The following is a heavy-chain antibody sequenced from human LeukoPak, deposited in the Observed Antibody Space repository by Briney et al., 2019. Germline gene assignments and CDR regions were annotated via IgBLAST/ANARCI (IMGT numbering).Heavy chain of an antibody. J-gene: IGHJ4*02. D-gene: IGHD3-10*01. Sequence: PSETLSLTCTVSGDSISSGNYWGWIRQPPGKGLEWIGSIFHTGSTYYNLSLKSRVTISVDTSKNQFSLRLSSVTAADTAVYYCARDTSSGSYSDFDYWGQGTLVTVSS. V-gene: IGHV4-38-2*02. CDR3: ARDTSSGSYSDFDY. CDR2: IFHTGST. CDR1: GDSISSGNY.